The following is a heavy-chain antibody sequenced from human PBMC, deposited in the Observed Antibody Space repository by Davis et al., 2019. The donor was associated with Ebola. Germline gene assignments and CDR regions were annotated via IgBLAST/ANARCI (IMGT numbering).Heavy chain of an antibody. D-gene: IGHD4-17*01. V-gene: IGHV3-48*02. J-gene: IGHJ6*02. CDR2: ISSSSSTI. CDR3: ASPLSTVTTGNYYYYYGMDV. Sequence: GESLKISCAASGFTFSSYSMNWVRQAPGKGLEWASYISSSSSTIYYADSVKGRFTISRDNAKNSLYLQMNSLRDEDTAVYYCASPLSTVTTGNYYYYYGMDVWGQETTVTVSS. CDR1: GFTFSSYS.